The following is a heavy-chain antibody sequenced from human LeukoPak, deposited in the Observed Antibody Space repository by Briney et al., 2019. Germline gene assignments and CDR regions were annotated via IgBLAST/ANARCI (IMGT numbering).Heavy chain of an antibody. V-gene: IGHV4-34*01. CDR3: ARVEDSIVVVPAAATFDY. D-gene: IGHD2-2*01. Sequence: PSETLSLTCAVYGGSFSGYYWSWIRQPPGKGLEWIGEINHSGSTDYNPSLESRVTISVDTSKNQFSLKLSSVTAADTAVYYCARVEDSIVVVPAAATFDYWGQGTLVTVSS. CDR2: INHSGST. J-gene: IGHJ4*02. CDR1: GGSFSGYY.